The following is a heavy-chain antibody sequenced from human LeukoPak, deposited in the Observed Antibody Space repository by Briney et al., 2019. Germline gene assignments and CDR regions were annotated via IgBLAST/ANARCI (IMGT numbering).Heavy chain of an antibody. V-gene: IGHV1-69*05. CDR3: ATDIPGYSSSWYMYFQH. D-gene: IGHD6-13*01. CDR2: IIPIFGTA. J-gene: IGHJ1*01. CDR1: GGTFSSYA. Sequence: SVKVSCKASGGTFSSYAISWVRQAPGQGLEWMGGIIPIFGTANYAQKFQGRVTITTDESTSTAYVELSSLRSEDTAVYYCATDIPGYSSSWYMYFQHWGQGTLVTVSS.